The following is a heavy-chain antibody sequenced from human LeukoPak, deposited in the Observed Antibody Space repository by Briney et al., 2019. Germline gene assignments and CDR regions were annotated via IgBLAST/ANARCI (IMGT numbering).Heavy chain of an antibody. CDR1: GGSISSYY. CDR2: IYTSGST. Sequence: SETLSLTCTVSGGSISSYYWSWIRRPPGKGPEWIGYIYTSGSTNYNPSLKSRVTISVDTSKNQFSLKLSSVTAADTAVYYCARSITIFGVVTPQYYMDVWGKGTTVTVSS. J-gene: IGHJ6*03. CDR3: ARSITIFGVVTPQYYMDV. V-gene: IGHV4-4*09. D-gene: IGHD3-3*01.